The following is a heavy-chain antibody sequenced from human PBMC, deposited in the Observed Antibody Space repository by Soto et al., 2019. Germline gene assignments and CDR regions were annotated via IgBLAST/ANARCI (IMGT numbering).Heavy chain of an antibody. J-gene: IGHJ2*01. CDR3: ARDGSGFHWYFDV. Sequence: QVQLQQSGPGLVKPSQTLSLMCDISGDSVSSVTATWSWIRQSPSRGLEWLGRTYYRSKWYYDYECSVKSRIVITPDTSKNQLTLDLNSVTPEDTAVYFCARDGSGFHWYFDVWGRGTLVTVSS. CDR2: TYYRSKWYY. V-gene: IGHV6-1*01. D-gene: IGHD6-19*01. CDR1: GDSVSSVTAT.